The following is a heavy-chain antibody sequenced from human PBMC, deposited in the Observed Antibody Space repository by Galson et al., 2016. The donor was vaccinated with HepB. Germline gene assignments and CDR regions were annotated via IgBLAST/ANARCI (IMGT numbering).Heavy chain of an antibody. CDR1: GFTVSSNY. D-gene: IGHD2-8*01. CDR2: VYSGGST. V-gene: IGHV3-53*01. J-gene: IGHJ4*02. Sequence: SLRLSCAASGFTVSSNYMSWVRQAPGKGLEWVSVVYSGGSTYYADSVKGRFTLSKDHYKNTLYLQMNSLRAEDTATYYCRVKLLQHFDLWGQGTLVTVSS. CDR3: RVKLLQHFDL.